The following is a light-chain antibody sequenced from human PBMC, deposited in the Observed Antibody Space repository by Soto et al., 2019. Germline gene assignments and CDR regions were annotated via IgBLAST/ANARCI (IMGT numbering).Light chain of an antibody. Sequence: QSVLTQPPSVSGAPGQRVTISCTGSSSNIGAGYDVQWYKQLPGAAPRLLIFGNTNRPSGVPDRFSGSRSGTSASQAISGLQAEDEADYYCQSYDISLSVSVVFGGGTKLTVL. CDR1: SSNIGAGYD. CDR2: GNT. J-gene: IGLJ2*01. V-gene: IGLV1-40*01. CDR3: QSYDISLSVSVV.